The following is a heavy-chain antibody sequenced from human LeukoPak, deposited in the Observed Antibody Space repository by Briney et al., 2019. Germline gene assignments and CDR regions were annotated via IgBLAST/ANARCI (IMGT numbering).Heavy chain of an antibody. CDR1: GGSISSSSYY. V-gene: IGHV4-39*07. CDR2: IFYSGST. Sequence: PSETLSLTCTVSGGSISSSSYYWAWIRQPPGKELKWIGSIFYSGSTYYNPYLRGRVTISVDTSKNQFSLKLSSVTAADTAVYYCARVGSIAVAGNFDYWGQGTLVTVSS. D-gene: IGHD6-19*01. CDR3: ARVGSIAVAGNFDY. J-gene: IGHJ4*02.